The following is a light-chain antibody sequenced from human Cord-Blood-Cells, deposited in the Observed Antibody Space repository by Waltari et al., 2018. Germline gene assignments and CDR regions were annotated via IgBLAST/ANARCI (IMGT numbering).Light chain of an antibody. CDR2: AAS. CDR1: QSISSY. Sequence: DIQMTQSPSSLSASLGDRVTINCRASQSISSYLNWYQQKPGKDPKPLIYAASSLQSGVPSRFSVSGSGTDFTLTISSLQPEDFATYYCQQSYSTLEYTFGQGTKLEIK. V-gene: IGKV1-39*01. J-gene: IGKJ2*01. CDR3: QQSYSTLEYT.